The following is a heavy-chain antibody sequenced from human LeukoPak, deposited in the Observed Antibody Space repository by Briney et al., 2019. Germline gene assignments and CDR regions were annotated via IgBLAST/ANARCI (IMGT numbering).Heavy chain of an antibody. CDR2: IYSGGST. D-gene: IGHD2-2*01. CDR3: ASQYCSSTSCYLYFDY. CDR1: GFTVSSNY. J-gene: IGHJ4*02. Sequence: GGSLRLSCAASGFTVSSNYMSWVRQAPGRGLEWVSVIYSGGSTYYADSVKGRFTISRDNSKNTLYLQMNSLRAEDTAVYYCASQYCSSTSCYLYFDYWGQGTLVTVSS. V-gene: IGHV3-66*02.